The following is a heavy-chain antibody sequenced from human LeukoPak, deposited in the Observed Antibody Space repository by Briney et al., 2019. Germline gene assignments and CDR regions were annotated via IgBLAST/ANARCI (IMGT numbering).Heavy chain of an antibody. CDR2: ISYDGSNK. Sequence: GRSLRLSCAASGFTFSSYAMHWVRQAPGKGLEWVAVISYDGSNKYYADSVKGRFTISRDNSKNTVYLQMNSLRAEDTALYYCATSYYDFWSGLDYWGQGTLVTVSS. V-gene: IGHV3-30*04. CDR3: ATSYYDFWSGLDY. J-gene: IGHJ4*02. D-gene: IGHD3-3*01. CDR1: GFTFSSYA.